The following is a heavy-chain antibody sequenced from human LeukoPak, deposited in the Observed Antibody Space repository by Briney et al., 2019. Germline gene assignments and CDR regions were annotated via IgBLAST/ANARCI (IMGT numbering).Heavy chain of an antibody. CDR1: GGSISSSSYY. CDR3: AKGAGPPWFDP. V-gene: IGHV4-39*07. D-gene: IGHD6-19*01. CDR2: INHSGST. Sequence: SETLSLTCTVSGGSISSSSYYWGWIRQPPGKGLEWIGEINHSGSTNYNPSLKSRVTISVDTSKNQFSLKLSSVTAADTAVYYCAKGAGPPWFDPWGQGTLVTVSS. J-gene: IGHJ5*02.